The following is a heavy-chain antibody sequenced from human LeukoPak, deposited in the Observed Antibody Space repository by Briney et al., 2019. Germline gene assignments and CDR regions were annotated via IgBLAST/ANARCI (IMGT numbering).Heavy chain of an antibody. V-gene: IGHV3-48*02. D-gene: IGHD3-10*01. CDR3: ARDWGVRWFDP. Sequence: GGSLRLSCAASGFTFSSYGMHWVRQAPGKGLEWLSYISSSSSTIYYADSVKGRFTISRDNAKKSLHLQMNSLRDEDTAVYYCARDWGVRWFDPWGQGTLVTVSS. J-gene: IGHJ5*02. CDR1: GFTFSSYG. CDR2: ISSSSSTI.